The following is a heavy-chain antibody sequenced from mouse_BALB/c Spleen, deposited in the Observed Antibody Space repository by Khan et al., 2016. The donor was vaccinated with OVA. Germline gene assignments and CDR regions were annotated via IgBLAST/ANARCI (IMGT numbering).Heavy chain of an antibody. CDR3: ARGGFRGRGYFDV. J-gene: IGHJ1*01. V-gene: IGHV5-6-5*01. Sequence: EVELVESGGGLVKPGGSLKLSCAASGFTFSIYAISWVRQTPEKRLEWVASISTGGSTFYPDSVKGRFTISRDITRNILYLQMSSLRSGDTAMSSSARGGFRGRGYFDVWGAGTTVTVSS. CDR1: GFTFSIYA. CDR2: ISTGGST.